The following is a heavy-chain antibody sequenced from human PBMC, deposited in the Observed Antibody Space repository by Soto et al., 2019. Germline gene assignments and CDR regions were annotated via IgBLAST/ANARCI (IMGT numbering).Heavy chain of an antibody. CDR1: GGSISGYY. CDR2: IQYSGTT. CDR3: ARHGIPLTGRYFDL. V-gene: IGHV4-59*08. Sequence: QVQLQESGPGLVKPSETLSLTCTVSGGSISGYYWSWIRQPPGKGLEWIGYIQYSGTTNYNPSLKSRVPTSVDTPKNQFSLKLSSVTAADTAVYYCARHGIPLTGRYFDLWGRGTLVTVSS. D-gene: IGHD1-20*01. J-gene: IGHJ2*01.